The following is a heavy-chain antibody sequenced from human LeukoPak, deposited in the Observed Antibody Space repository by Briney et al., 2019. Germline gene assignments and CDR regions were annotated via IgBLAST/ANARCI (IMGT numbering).Heavy chain of an antibody. CDR1: GFTFSSYC. J-gene: IGHJ4*02. V-gene: IGHV3-21*01. CDR2: ISSSSSYI. CDR3: ARAPSYYYDSSGYYYN. D-gene: IGHD3-22*01. Sequence: GGSLRLSCAASGFTFSSYCMNWVRQAPGKGLEWVSSISSSSSYIYYADSVKGRFTISRDNAKNSLYLQMNSLRAEDTAVYYCARAPSYYYDSSGYYYNWGQGTLVTVSS.